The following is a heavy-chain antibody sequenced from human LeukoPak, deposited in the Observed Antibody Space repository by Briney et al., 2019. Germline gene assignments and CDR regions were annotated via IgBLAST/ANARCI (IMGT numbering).Heavy chain of an antibody. V-gene: IGHV3-11*01. D-gene: IGHD5-18*01. CDR1: GFTFSDFY. CDR3: AKGHTYGMI. Sequence: GSLRLSCAASGFTFSDFYMSWLRQTPGKGLEWVSYISTTGTTMDYADSVKGRFTISRDNAKDSQYLQMNNLGAEDTAVYYCAKGHTYGMIWGQGTLVTVFS. CDR2: ISTTGTTM. J-gene: IGHJ1*01.